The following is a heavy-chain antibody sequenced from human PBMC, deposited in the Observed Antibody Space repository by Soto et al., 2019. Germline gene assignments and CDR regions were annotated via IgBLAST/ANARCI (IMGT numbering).Heavy chain of an antibody. D-gene: IGHD4-17*01. V-gene: IGHV4-61*01. CDR2: VYYSGTT. J-gene: IGHJ4*02. Sequence: SETLSLTCSVSGGSVSDKTYYWSWIRQPPGKRLEWIGYVYYSGTTNYNPSLKSRVTISVDLFKNRFSLRPSSVTTADTALYYCARTTAVPNTLRSRYFFDYWGQGTLVTVSS. CDR3: ARTTAVPNTLRSRYFFDY. CDR1: GGSVSDKTYY.